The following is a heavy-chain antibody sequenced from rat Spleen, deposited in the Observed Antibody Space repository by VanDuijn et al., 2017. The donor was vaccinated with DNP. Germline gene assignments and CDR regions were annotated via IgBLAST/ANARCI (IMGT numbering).Heavy chain of an antibody. CDR1: GFSLTSYG. CDR2: ISSGGST. Sequence: QVQLKESGPGLVQPSQTLSLTCAVSGFSLTSYGVSWVRQSPGKGLEWIAAISSGGSTYYNSALKSRLSISRDTSKSQVFLKKNSLQTEDTAMYFCARNYGLMDAWGQGISVTVSS. V-gene: IGHV2S12*01. D-gene: IGHD1-11*01. J-gene: IGHJ4*01. CDR3: ARNYGLMDA.